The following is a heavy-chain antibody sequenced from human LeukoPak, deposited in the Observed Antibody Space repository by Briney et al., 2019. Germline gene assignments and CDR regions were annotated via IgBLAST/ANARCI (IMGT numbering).Heavy chain of an antibody. V-gene: IGHV4-31*03. CDR3: ARGWYQQTYYFDY. CDR2: IYYSGST. J-gene: IGHJ4*02. Sequence: KPSETLSLTCTVSGGSISSGGYYWSWIRQHPGKGLEWIGYIYYSGSTYYNPSLKSRVTISVDTSKNQFSLKLSSVTAADTAVYYCARGWYQQTYYFDYWGQGTLVTVPS. D-gene: IGHD2-2*01. CDR1: GGSISSGGYY.